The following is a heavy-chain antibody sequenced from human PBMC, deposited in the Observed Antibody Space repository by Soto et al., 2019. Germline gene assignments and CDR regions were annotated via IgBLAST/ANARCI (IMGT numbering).Heavy chain of an antibody. CDR1: GFNFDDHA. D-gene: IGHD1-1*01. V-gene: IGHV3-9*03. CDR2: ISWTGSFV. CDR3: TRDIFRTITTIDY. Sequence: EVQLVESGGGLVQPGRSLRLSCAASGFNFDDHAMNWVRQVPGKGLEWVSGISWTGSFVGYADSVKGRFTISRDNAKKSLFLKMDRLRPEDMVFYYCTRDIFRTITTIDYWGQGTLVTVSS. J-gene: IGHJ4*02.